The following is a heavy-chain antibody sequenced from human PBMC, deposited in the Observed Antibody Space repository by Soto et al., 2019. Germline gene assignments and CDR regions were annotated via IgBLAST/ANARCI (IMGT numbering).Heavy chain of an antibody. CDR3: VKDSGYSSGWGRYYYGMDV. V-gene: IGHV3-64D*06. CDR1: GFTFSSYA. CDR2: ISSNGGST. D-gene: IGHD6-19*01. J-gene: IGHJ6*02. Sequence: SVGSLRLSCSASGFTFSSYAMHWVRQAPGKGLEYVSAISSNGGSTYYADSVKGRFTISRDNSKNTLYLQMSSLRAEDTAVYYCVKDSGYSSGWGRYYYGMDVWGQGTTVTVSS.